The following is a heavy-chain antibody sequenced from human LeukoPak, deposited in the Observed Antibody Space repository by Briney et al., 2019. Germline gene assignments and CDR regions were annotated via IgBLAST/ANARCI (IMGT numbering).Heavy chain of an antibody. CDR2: ISAYNGNT. J-gene: IGHJ4*02. CDR1: GYTFTTYG. CDR3: ARDVLLVVGYSSGWYFDY. D-gene: IGHD6-19*01. Sequence: ASVKVSCKASGYTFTTYGISWVRQAPGQGLEWMGWISAYNGNTNYAQKFQGRVTMTTDTSTSTAYMELRSLRSDDTAVYYCARDVLLVVGYSSGWYFDYWGQGTLVIVS. V-gene: IGHV1-18*01.